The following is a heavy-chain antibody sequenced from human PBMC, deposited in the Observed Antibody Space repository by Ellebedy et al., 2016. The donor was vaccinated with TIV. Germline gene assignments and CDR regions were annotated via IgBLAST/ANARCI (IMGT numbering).Heavy chain of an antibody. D-gene: IGHD2-8*02. CDR3: VKVAAYCLEY. CDR2: IFHTGVT. J-gene: IGHJ4*02. Sequence: SETLSLXXVVPDDSISTTNSWWSWVRQPPGKGLEWIGEIFHTGVTNYNPSLWSRVTMSVDKSRSQLSLQLTSVTAADTAVYYCVKVAAYCLEYWGQGTLVTVSS. V-gene: IGHV4-4*02. CDR1: DDSISTTNSW.